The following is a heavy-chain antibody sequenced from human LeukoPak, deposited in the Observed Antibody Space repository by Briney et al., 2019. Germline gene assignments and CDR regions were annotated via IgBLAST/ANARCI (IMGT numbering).Heavy chain of an antibody. V-gene: IGHV3-74*01. Sequence: PGGSLRLSCAASGFPFSSYWMHWVRQAPGRGLVWVARISSDGTTTNYADSVKGRLTISRDNAKNTLYLQMNSLRVEDTAVYYCPTFEGGAWGQGTLVTVSS. J-gene: IGHJ5*02. CDR2: ISSDGTTT. CDR3: PTFEGGA. CDR1: GFPFSSYW. D-gene: IGHD3-16*01.